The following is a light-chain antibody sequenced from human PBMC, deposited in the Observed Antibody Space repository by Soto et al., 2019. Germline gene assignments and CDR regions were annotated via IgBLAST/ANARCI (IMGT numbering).Light chain of an antibody. CDR1: SSDVGGYNY. CDR2: EVT. V-gene: IGLV2-14*01. Sequence: QSVLTQPASVSGSPGQSITISCTGTSSDVGGYNYVSWYQQHPGKAPKLIIYEVTHRPSGVSSRFSGSKSDNTASLTISGLQAEDEADYYCSSFTPYSLGVFGGETKLTVL. CDR3: SSFTPYSLGV. J-gene: IGLJ3*02.